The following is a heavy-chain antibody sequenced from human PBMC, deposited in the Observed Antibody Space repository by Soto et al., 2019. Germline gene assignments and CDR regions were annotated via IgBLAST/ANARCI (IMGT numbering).Heavy chain of an antibody. D-gene: IGHD3-16*01. J-gene: IGHJ4*02. V-gene: IGHV4-59*01. CDR2: LHYSGSA. CDR3: ARSGHSFAGVV. Sequence: QVQLQESGPGLVKPSETLSLTCTVSGASMSDYYGSWIRQSPAKGLEHIGYLHYSGSANYNPSLKSRVTLSMDTSKNQSSLKLTSVIAADTAIYYCARSGHSFAGVVWGQGILVTVSA. CDR1: GASMSDYY.